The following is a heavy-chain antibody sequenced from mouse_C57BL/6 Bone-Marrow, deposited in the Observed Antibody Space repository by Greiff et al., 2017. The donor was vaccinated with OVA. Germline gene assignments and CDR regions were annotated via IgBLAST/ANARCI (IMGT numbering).Heavy chain of an antibody. CDR2: IYPGSGST. CDR1: GYTFTSYW. CDR3: ARGIYYGYDEAY. D-gene: IGHD2-2*01. Sequence: VQLQQSGAELVKPGASVKMSCKASGYTFTSYWITWVKQRPGQGLEWIGDIYPGSGSTNYNEKFKSKATLTVDTSYSTAYMQLSSLTSEDSAVYYCARGIYYGYDEAYWGQGTLVTVSA. J-gene: IGHJ3*01. V-gene: IGHV1-55*01.